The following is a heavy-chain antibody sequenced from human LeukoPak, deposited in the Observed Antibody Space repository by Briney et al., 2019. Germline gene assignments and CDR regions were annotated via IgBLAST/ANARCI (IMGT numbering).Heavy chain of an antibody. D-gene: IGHD3-10*01. CDR2: ISGSGGST. Sequence: PGGSLRLSCAASGFTFSSXXXSWVRQAPGKGLEWVSAISGSGGSTXXADSVKGRFTISRDNSKNTLYLQMNSLRAEDTAVYYCAKCHRGVIDYWGQGTLVTVSS. CDR1: GFTFSSXX. V-gene: IGHV3-23*01. J-gene: IGHJ4*02. CDR3: AKCHRGVIDY.